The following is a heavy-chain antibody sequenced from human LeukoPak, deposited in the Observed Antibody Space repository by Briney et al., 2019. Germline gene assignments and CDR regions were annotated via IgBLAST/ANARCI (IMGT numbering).Heavy chain of an antibody. D-gene: IGHD1-14*01. J-gene: IGHJ4*02. CDR1: GGSIIGYY. CDR2: IYYSGST. CDR3: ARHRGSNLNRSFDF. Sequence: SETLSLTCNVSGGSIIGYYWSWIRQPPGKGLEWTASIYYSGSTNYNPSLKSRLTVSLDTPKNQFSLKLSSVTAADTAVYYCARHRGSNLNRSFDFWGQGALVTVSS. V-gene: IGHV4-59*08.